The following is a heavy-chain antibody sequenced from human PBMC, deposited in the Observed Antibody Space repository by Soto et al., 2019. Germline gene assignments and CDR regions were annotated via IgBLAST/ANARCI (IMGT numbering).Heavy chain of an antibody. CDR1: GFTFSHHW. CDR3: ARDGLPFALDI. V-gene: IGHV3-7*03. Sequence: EMQVVQSGGGLVQPGGSLRLSCVASGFTFSHHWMSWVRQAPGKGLEWVAKIKEDGSEKNYADSVKGRFTISRDNAKNSVYLQMNSLRAEDTAMYYCARDGLPFALDIWGQGTMVSVFS. CDR2: IKEDGSEK. J-gene: IGHJ3*02. D-gene: IGHD3-16*01.